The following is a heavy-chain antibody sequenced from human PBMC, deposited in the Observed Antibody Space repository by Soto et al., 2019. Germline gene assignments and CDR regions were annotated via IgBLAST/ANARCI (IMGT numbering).Heavy chain of an antibody. J-gene: IGHJ5*02. D-gene: IGHD3-10*01. CDR1: GFSLSNARMG. CDR3: ARHSLVLTFDP. V-gene: IGHV2-26*01. CDR2: IFSNDEE. Sequence: GSGPTLVNPTETLTLTCTVSGFSLSNARMGVSWIRQPPGKALEWLAHIFSNDEESYSTSLKSRLTISKDTSKSQVVLTMTNMDPVDTATYYCARHSLVLTFDPWGHGALVTVSS.